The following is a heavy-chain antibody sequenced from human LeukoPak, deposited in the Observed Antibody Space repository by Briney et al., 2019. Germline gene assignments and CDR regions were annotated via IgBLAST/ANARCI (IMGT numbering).Heavy chain of an antibody. CDR2: IYPGDSDT. CDR3: ARQYYYDSSGYLTALDI. D-gene: IGHD3-22*01. J-gene: IGHJ3*02. Sequence: GESLKISCKGSGYSFTNYWIGWVRQMPGKGLEWMGIIYPGDSDTRNSPSFQGQVTISADKSISTAYLQWSSLKASDTAMYYCARQYYYDSSGYLTALDIWGQGTMVTVSS. CDR1: GYSFTNYW. V-gene: IGHV5-51*01.